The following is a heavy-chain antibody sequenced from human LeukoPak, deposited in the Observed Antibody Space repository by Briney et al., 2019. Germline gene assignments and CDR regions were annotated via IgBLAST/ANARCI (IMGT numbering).Heavy chain of an antibody. J-gene: IGHJ4*02. D-gene: IGHD4-11*01. CDR3: AKKRDYHGAFDY. Sequence: GGSLRLSCEGSGFTFSDYWMGWVRQAPGKGLEWVSAIGATGGSTNYAGSVNGLFTISTDNSKNTLYLNMNSLRAEDTAVYYCAKKRDYHGAFDYWGQGTLVTVSS. V-gene: IGHV3-23*01. CDR1: GFTFSDYW. CDR2: IGATGGST.